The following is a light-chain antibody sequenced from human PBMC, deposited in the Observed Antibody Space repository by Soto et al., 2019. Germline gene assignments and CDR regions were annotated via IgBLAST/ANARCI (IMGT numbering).Light chain of an antibody. CDR2: GAS. J-gene: IGKJ1*01. Sequence: EIVMTQSPANLSVSPGERATLSCRASESVSSNLAWYQQKPGQAPRLLMYGASTRATGIPARFSGSGSGTEFTLTITSLQSEDFAVYYCQQYSNWPPWTFGQGTKVEIK. CDR1: ESVSSN. CDR3: QQYSNWPPWT. V-gene: IGKV3-15*01.